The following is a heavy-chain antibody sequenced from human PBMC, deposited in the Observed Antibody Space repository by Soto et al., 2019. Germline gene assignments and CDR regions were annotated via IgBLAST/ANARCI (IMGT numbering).Heavy chain of an antibody. V-gene: IGHV3-30*18. CDR3: AKDRVESGLGAIDY. D-gene: IGHD3-16*01. J-gene: IGHJ4*02. Sequence: QVQLVESGGGVVQPGRSLRLSCAASGFSFSNNGMHWVRQAPGKGLAWVAIISYDGSKKYYADSVKGRFTISRDNSKNTLYLQMNSLRVEDTAIYYCAKDRVESGLGAIDYWGQGTLVTVSS. CDR1: GFSFSNNG. CDR2: ISYDGSKK.